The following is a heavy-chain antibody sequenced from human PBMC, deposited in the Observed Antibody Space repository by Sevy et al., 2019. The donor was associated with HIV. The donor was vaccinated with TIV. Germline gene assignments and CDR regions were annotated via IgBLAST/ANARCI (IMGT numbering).Heavy chain of an antibody. V-gene: IGHV3-7*01. Sequence: GGSLRLSCAASGFTLNSYWMRWVRQAPGKGLEWVANINQDGSVKYYVDSVKGRFTTSRDNARKSLYLRMNSLRAEDTALHYCVRAIAAAGSFWGQGTLVTVSS. J-gene: IGHJ4*02. D-gene: IGHD6-13*01. CDR1: GFTLNSYW. CDR2: INQDGSVK. CDR3: VRAIAAAGSF.